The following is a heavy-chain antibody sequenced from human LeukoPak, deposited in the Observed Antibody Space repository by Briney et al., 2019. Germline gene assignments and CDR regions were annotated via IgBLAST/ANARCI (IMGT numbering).Heavy chain of an antibody. Sequence: SETMSLTCTVYGGSISSYYWSWIRQPAGKGLEWIGRIYTSGSTNYNPSLKSRVTMSVDTSKNQFSLKLSSVTAADTAVYYCARDYDILTGEPDAFDIWGQGTMVTVSS. CDR1: GGSISSYY. J-gene: IGHJ3*02. CDR3: ARDYDILTGEPDAFDI. D-gene: IGHD3-9*01. CDR2: IYTSGST. V-gene: IGHV4-4*07.